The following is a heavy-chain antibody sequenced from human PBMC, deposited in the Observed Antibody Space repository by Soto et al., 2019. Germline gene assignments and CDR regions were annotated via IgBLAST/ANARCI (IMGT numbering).Heavy chain of an antibody. V-gene: IGHV3-9*01. D-gene: IGHD3-22*01. Sequence: EVQLVESGGGLVQPGRSLRLSCAASGFTFDDYAMHWVRQAPGKGLEWVSGISWNSGSIGYADSVKGRFTISRDNAKNSLYLQMNSLRAEDTALYYCTKSGSLITMIVAPYYFDYWGQGTLVTVSS. J-gene: IGHJ4*02. CDR3: TKSGSLITMIVAPYYFDY. CDR2: ISWNSGSI. CDR1: GFTFDDYA.